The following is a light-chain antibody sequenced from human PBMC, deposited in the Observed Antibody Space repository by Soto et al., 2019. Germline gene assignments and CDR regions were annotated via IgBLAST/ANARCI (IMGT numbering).Light chain of an antibody. CDR2: DAS. CDR3: QQRSNWPPKIT. CDR1: QSVSSN. J-gene: IGKJ5*01. Sequence: EIVMTPSPATLSVSPGERATLSCRASQSVSSNLAWYQQKPGQAPRLLIYDASNRATGIPARFSGSGSGTDFTLTISSLEPEDFAVYYCQQRSNWPPKITFGQGTRLEIK. V-gene: IGKV3-11*01.